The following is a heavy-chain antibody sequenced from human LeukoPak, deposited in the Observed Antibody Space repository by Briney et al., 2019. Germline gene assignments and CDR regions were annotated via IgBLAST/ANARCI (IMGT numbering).Heavy chain of an antibody. D-gene: IGHD2-21*02. J-gene: IGHJ4*02. CDR3: ARLSGDPWY. CDR1: GGSINSFY. CDR2: IYSSGST. V-gene: IGHV4-4*07. Sequence: SETLSLTCTVSGGSINSFYWTWIRQPAGKGLEWIGRIYSSGSTNFNPSLKSRVTMSVDTSKNQFSLRLSSATAADTAVYYCARLSGDPWYWGQGTLVTVSS.